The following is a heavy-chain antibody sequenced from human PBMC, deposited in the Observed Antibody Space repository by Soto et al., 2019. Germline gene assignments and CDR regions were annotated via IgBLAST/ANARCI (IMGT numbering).Heavy chain of an antibody. V-gene: IGHV4-4*02. D-gene: IGHD2-15*01. CDR3: ARHDFGIFEQ. CDR1: GDSIASSYW. Sequence: PSETLSLTCVVSGDSIASSYWWSWVRQPPGKGLEWIGEIYHSGTTNYNPSLKSRVTILQDKSNNQFSLRLDSVAAADTAVYYCARHDFGIFEQWGQGTLVTVSS. J-gene: IGHJ4*02. CDR2: IYHSGTT.